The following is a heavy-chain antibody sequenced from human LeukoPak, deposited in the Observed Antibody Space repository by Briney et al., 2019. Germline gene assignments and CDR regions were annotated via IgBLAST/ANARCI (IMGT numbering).Heavy chain of an antibody. Sequence: GGSLRLSCAASGFTFSSYAMHWVRQAPGKGLEWVAVISYDGSNKYYADSVKGRFTISRDNSKNTLYLQMNSLRAEDTAVYYCARADPGPYYYYYMDVWGKGTTVTVSS. V-gene: IGHV3-30*04. J-gene: IGHJ6*03. CDR2: ISYDGSNK. CDR1: GFTFSSYA. CDR3: ARADPGPYYYYYMDV. D-gene: IGHD3-10*01.